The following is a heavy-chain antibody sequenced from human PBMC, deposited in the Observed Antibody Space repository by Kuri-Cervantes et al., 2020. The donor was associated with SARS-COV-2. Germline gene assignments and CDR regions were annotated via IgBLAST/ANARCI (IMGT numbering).Heavy chain of an antibody. CDR3: AKDMAYGEWMTANNYYYGMDV. V-gene: IGHV3-30*18. D-gene: IGHD4-17*01. CDR2: ISYDGSNK. J-gene: IGHJ6*02. CDR1: GFTFSSYG. Sequence: GESLKISCAASGFTFSSYGMHWVRQAPGKGLEWVAVISYDGSNKYYADSVKGRFTISRDNSKNTLYLQMNSLRAEDTAVYYCAKDMAYGEWMTANNYYYGMDVWGQGTTVTVSS.